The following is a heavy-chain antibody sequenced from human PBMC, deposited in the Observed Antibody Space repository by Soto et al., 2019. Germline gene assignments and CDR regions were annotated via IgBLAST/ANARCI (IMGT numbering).Heavy chain of an antibody. Sequence: SETLSLTCAVYGGSFSGYYWSWIRQPPGEGLEWIGEINHSGSTNYNPSLKSRVTISVDTSKNQFSLELSSVTAADTAIYYCAKPPGYQLTDNSYYSYMTVGGKGPTVPVPS. J-gene: IGHJ6*03. CDR3: AKPPGYQLTDNSYYSYMTV. D-gene: IGHD2-2*01. CDR2: INHSGST. CDR1: GGSFSGYY. V-gene: IGHV4-34*01.